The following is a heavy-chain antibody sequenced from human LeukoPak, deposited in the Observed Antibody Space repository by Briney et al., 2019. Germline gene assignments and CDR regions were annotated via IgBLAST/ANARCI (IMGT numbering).Heavy chain of an antibody. CDR3: ARAPPYYYYGMDV. CDR2: INPNSGGT. CDR1: GYTFTGSY. J-gene: IGHJ6*02. V-gene: IGHV1-2*04. Sequence: ASVKVSCKASGYTFTGSYMHWVRQAPGQGLEWRGWINPNSGGTNYAQKFQGWVTMTRDTSISTAYMELSRLRSDDTAVYYCARAPPYYYYGMDVWGQGTTVTVSS.